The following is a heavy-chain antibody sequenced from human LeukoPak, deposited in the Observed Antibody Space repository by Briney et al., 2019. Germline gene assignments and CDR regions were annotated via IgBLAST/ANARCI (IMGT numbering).Heavy chain of an antibody. CDR1: GFTFSSYS. Sequence: GGSLRLSCAASGFTFSSYSMNWVRQAPGKGLEWVSSISSSSSYIYYADSVEGRFTISRDNAKNSLYLQMNSLRAEDTAVYYCARVSSPRDSSGPNGDYWGQGTLVTVSS. J-gene: IGHJ4*02. V-gene: IGHV3-21*01. CDR2: ISSSSSYI. CDR3: ARVSSPRDSSGPNGDY. D-gene: IGHD3-22*01.